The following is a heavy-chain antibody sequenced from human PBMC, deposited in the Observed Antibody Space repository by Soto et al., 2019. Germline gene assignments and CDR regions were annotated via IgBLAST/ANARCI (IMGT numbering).Heavy chain of an antibody. CDR2: ISAYNGNT. J-gene: IGHJ6*02. V-gene: IGHV1-18*01. CDR3: GMWVRHVSSCYLLLFSGMVV. D-gene: IGHD3-22*01. CDR1: GYTFTSYG. Sequence: QVQLVQSGAEVKKPGASVKVSCKASGYTFTSYGISWVRQAPGQGLEWMGWISAYNGNTNYAQKLQGRVTMTTATSTSTAYLELRSLRTDYPVVYCCGMWVRHVSSCYLLLFSGMVVWCQGTTVTVSS.